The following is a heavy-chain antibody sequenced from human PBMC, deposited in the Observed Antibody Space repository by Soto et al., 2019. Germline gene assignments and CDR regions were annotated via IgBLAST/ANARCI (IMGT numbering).Heavy chain of an antibody. CDR2: ISAYNGNT. CDR3: ARVNDFWSGSNWFDP. D-gene: IGHD3-3*01. Sequence: GXSXKVSFKASGYTXTSYGISLVRQAPGQGLEWMGWISAYNGNTNYAQKLQGRVTMTTDTSTSTAYMELRSMRSEDTAVYYCARVNDFWSGSNWFDPWGQGTLVTVSS. J-gene: IGHJ5*02. CDR1: GYTXTSYG. V-gene: IGHV1-18*01.